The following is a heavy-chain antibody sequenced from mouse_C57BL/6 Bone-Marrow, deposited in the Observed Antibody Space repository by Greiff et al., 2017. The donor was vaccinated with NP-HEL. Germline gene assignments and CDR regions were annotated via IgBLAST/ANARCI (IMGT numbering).Heavy chain of an antibody. D-gene: IGHD1-1*01. CDR1: GYSITSGYY. J-gene: IGHJ1*03. CDR2: ISYDGSN. CDR3: ARLYGSANWYFDV. V-gene: IGHV3-6*01. Sequence: ESGPGLVKPSQSLSLTCSVTGYSITSGYYWNWIRQFPGNKLEWMGYISYDGSNNYNPSLKNRISITRDTSTNQFFLKLNSVTTEDTATYYCARLYGSANWYFDVWGTGTTVTVSS.